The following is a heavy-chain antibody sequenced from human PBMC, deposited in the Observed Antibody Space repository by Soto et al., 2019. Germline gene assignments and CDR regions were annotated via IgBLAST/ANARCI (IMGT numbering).Heavy chain of an antibody. CDR3: ARVDGSSHAFDI. J-gene: IGHJ3*02. D-gene: IGHD6-6*01. CDR1: GFTFSDYY. V-gene: IGHV3-11*04. CDR2: ISSSGSTI. Sequence: GGSLRLSCAASGFTFSDYYMSWIRQAPGRGLEWVSYISSSGSTIYYADSVKGRFTISRDNAKNSLYLQRNSLRAEDTAVYYCARVDGSSHAFDIWGQGTMVTVSS.